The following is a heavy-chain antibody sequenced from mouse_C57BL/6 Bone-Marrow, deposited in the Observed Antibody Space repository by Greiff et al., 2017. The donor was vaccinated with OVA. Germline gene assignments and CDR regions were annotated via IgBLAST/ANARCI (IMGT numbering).Heavy chain of an antibody. CDR2: ISYDGST. D-gene: IGHD2-4*01. V-gene: IGHV3-6*01. CDR3: ARGGYYDYVWFAY. CDR1: GYSITSGYY. J-gene: IGHJ3*01. Sequence: EVKLMESGPGLVKPSQSLSLTCSVTGYSITSGYYWNWIRQFPGNKLEWMGYISYDGSTNYNPSLKNRISITRDTSKNQFFLKLNSVTTEDTATYDCARGGYYDYVWFAYWGQGTLVTVSA.